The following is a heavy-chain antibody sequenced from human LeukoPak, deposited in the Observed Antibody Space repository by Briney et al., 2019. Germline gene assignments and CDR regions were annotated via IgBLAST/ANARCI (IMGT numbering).Heavy chain of an antibody. CDR2: IYYSGST. D-gene: IGHD5-18*01. V-gene: IGHV4-61*10. J-gene: IGHJ4*02. Sequence: PSQTLSLTCTVSGGSISSGSYYWSWIRQPAGKGLEWIGYIYYSGSTNYNPSLKSRVTISVDTSKNQFSLKLSSVTAADTAVYYCARNVDTANFDYWGQGTLVTVSS. CDR1: GGSISSGSYY. CDR3: ARNVDTANFDY.